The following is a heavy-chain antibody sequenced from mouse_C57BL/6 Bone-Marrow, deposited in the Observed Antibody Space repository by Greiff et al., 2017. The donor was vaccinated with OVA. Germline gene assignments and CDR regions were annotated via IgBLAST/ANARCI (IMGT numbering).Heavy chain of an antibody. Sequence: QVQLQQSGAELMKPGASVKLSCKATGYTFTGYWIEWVKQRPGHGLEWIGEILPGSGSTNYNEKFKGKATFTAETSSNTAYMQLSSLTTEDSAGNCCARDGSSALYYAMGYWGQGASVTVSS. CDR1: GYTFTGYW. CDR2: ILPGSGST. D-gene: IGHD1-1*01. J-gene: IGHJ4*01. CDR3: ARDGSSALYYAMGY. V-gene: IGHV1-9*01.